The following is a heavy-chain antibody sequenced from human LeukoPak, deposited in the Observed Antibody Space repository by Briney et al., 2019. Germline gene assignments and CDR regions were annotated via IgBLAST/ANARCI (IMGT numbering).Heavy chain of an antibody. CDR1: GYSFTSHN. J-gene: IGHJ5*02. Sequence: ASVKVSCKSSGYSFTSHNMHWVRQAPGQGLEWMGLINPSGSATRYAQSFQGRVTMTRDLSTSTDYMELSSLRSDDTAVYFCARDISEGDYAWWFDPWGQGTVVTVAS. D-gene: IGHD3-16*01. CDR2: INPSGSAT. CDR3: ARDISEGDYAWWFDP. V-gene: IGHV1-46*01.